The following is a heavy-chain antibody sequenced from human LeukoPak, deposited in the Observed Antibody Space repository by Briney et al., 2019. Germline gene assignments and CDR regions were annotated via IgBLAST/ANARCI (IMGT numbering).Heavy chain of an antibody. Sequence: GGSLRLSCAASGFTFSSYAMHWVRQAPGKGLEYVSAISSNGGSTYYANSVKGRFTISRDNSKNTLYLQMGSLRAEDMAVYYCARAVPGIAAAGTEWFDPWGRGTLVTVSS. J-gene: IGHJ5*02. CDR1: GFTFSSYA. CDR2: ISSNGGST. V-gene: IGHV3-64*01. D-gene: IGHD6-13*01. CDR3: ARAVPGIAAAGTEWFDP.